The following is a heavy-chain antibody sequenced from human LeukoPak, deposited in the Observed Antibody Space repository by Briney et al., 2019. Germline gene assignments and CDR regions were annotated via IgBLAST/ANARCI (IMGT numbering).Heavy chain of an antibody. CDR2: IGTAGDT. CDR3: AREIPSNAGGGAFDI. V-gene: IGHV3-13*01. Sequence: GGSLRLSCAASGFTFSSYDMHWVRQATGKGLEWVSAIGTAGDTYCPGSVKGRFTISRENAKNSLYLQMNSLRAGDTAVYYCAREIPSNAGGGAFDIWGQGTMVTVSS. CDR1: GFTFSSYD. J-gene: IGHJ3*02. D-gene: IGHD3-16*01.